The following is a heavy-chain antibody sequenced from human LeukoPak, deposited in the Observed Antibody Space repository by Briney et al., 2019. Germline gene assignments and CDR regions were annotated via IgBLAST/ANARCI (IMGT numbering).Heavy chain of an antibody. CDR1: HDSISNYY. CDR2: VYVSGST. D-gene: IGHD3-10*01. CDR3: ARSEVLLWFGDPRGFDP. Sequence: PSETLSLTCTVSHDSISNYYWSWIRQPPGKGLEWIGYVYVSGSTNYNPSLKSRVAMSLDTSKNQFALKLTSMTAADTAVYYCARSEVLLWFGDPRGFDPWGQGTLVTVSS. J-gene: IGHJ5*02. V-gene: IGHV4-59*01.